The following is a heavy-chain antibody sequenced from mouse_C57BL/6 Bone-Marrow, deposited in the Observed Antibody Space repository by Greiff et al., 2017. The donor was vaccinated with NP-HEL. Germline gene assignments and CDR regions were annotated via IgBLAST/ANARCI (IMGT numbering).Heavy chain of an antibody. CDR2: INPYNGGT. V-gene: IGHV1-19*01. Sequence: VQLQQSGPVLVKPGASVKMSCKASGYTFTDYYMNWVKQSHGKSLEWIGVINPYNGGTSYNQKFKGKATLTVDKSSSTAYLELNSLTSEDSAVYYCARKELGQNYYAMDYWGQGTSVTVSS. CDR1: GYTFTDYY. CDR3: ARKELGQNYYAMDY. J-gene: IGHJ4*01. D-gene: IGHD4-1*01.